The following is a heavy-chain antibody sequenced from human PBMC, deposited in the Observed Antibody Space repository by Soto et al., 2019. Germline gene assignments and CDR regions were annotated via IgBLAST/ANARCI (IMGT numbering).Heavy chain of an antibody. CDR3: ARGEAYFGTSSYYYGMDV. CDR2: INPSGGST. D-gene: IGHD2-2*01. J-gene: IGHJ6*02. Sequence: ASVKVSCKASGYTFTSYYMHWVRQAPGQGLEWMGIINPSGGSTSYAQKFQGRVTMTRDTSTSAVYMELSSLRSEDTAVYYCARGEAYFGTSSYYYGMDVWGQGTTVTVSS. CDR1: GYTFTSYY. V-gene: IGHV1-46*01.